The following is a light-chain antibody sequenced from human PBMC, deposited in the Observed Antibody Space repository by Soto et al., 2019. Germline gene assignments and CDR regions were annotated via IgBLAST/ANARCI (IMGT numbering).Light chain of an antibody. CDR1: SSDVGGYKY. CDR3: SSFTSSNTVV. J-gene: IGLJ3*02. V-gene: IGLV2-14*01. Sequence: QSALTQPASVSGSPGQSITISCTGTSSDVGGYKYVSWYQQHPGKAPKLMIYEVNNRPSGVSNHFSGSKSGNTASLTISGLQAEDEADYYCSSFTSSNTVVFGGGTKLTVL. CDR2: EVN.